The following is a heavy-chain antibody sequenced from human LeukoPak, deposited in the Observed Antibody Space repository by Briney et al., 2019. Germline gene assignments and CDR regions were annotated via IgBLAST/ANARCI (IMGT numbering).Heavy chain of an antibody. J-gene: IGHJ4*02. V-gene: IGHV3-23*01. CDR3: ARGIYPDSSGTAFDS. D-gene: IGHD3-22*01. CDR1: GFTFSSYA. CDR2: VTSGGSP. Sequence: GGSLRLSCAASGFTFSSYAMSWVRQAPGKGLEWVSGVTSGGSPYYADSVQGRFTVSRDNTKNTLYVQMNSLRAEDTALYYCARGIYPDSSGTAFDSWGQGTLVTVS.